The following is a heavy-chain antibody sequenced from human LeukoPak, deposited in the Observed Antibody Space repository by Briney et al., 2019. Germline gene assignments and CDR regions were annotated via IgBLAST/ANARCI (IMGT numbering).Heavy chain of an antibody. Sequence: PSETLSLTCTVSGGSISSSSYYWGWIRQPPGKGLEWIGSIYYRGTTYDNPSLQSRVTTSVDTSKNQFSLSLNSVTAADTAVYYCARRRDGYNFGSFYFDYWGQGILVTVSS. D-gene: IGHD5-24*01. CDR1: GGSISSSSYY. J-gene: IGHJ4*02. CDR3: ARRRDGYNFGSFYFDY. CDR2: IYYRGTT. V-gene: IGHV4-39*07.